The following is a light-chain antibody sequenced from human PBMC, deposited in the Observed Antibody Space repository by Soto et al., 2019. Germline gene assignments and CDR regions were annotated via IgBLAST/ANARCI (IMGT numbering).Light chain of an antibody. CDR3: AAWDDSLNGWV. CDR2: SNN. CDR1: SSNIGSNT. Sequence: QLVLTQPPSASGTPGQRVTISCSGSSSNIGSNTVNWYQQLPGTAPKLLIYSNNQRPSGVPDRFSGSKSGTSASLAISGLQSEDADDYYCAAWDDSLNGWVFGGGTKLTVL. J-gene: IGLJ3*02. V-gene: IGLV1-44*01.